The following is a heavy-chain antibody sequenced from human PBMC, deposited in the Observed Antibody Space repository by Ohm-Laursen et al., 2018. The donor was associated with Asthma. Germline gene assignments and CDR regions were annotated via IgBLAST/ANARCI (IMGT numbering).Heavy chain of an antibody. CDR2: ISYDGSNK. D-gene: IGHD1-26*01. J-gene: IGHJ4*02. V-gene: IGHV3-30*18. Sequence: SLRLSCAASGFTFSSYGMHWVRQAPGKGLEWVAVISYDGSNKYYADSVKGRFTISRDNSKSTLYLQMNSLRAEDTAVYYCAKIVGATGVDYWGQGTLVTVSS. CDR1: GFTFSSYG. CDR3: AKIVGATGVDY.